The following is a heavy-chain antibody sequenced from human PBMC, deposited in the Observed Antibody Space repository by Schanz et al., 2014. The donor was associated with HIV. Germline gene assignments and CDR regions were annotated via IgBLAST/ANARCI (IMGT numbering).Heavy chain of an antibody. V-gene: IGHV3-9*01. J-gene: IGHJ6*02. CDR3: ARSPSYGMDV. CDR1: GFTFDDYA. Sequence: EVQLVESGGALVQPGRSLRLSCAASGFTFDDYAMHWVRQAPGKGLEWVSGISWNSVSIGYADSVKGRFTISRDNAKNSLYMQMNSLRGDDTALYYCARSPSYGMDVWGQGTTVTVSS. CDR2: ISWNSVSI.